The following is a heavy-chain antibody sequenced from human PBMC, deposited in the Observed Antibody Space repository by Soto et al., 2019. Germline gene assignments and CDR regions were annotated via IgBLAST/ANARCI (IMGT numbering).Heavy chain of an antibody. D-gene: IGHD3-22*01. CDR3: ARAKYPIVVALPTTVFDI. CDR1: GYTFTGYY. J-gene: IGHJ3*02. CDR2: INPNSGGT. V-gene: IGHV1-2*04. Sequence: ASVKVSCKASGYTFTGYYMHWVRQAPGQGLEWMGWINPNSGGTNYAQKFQGWVTMTRDTSISTAYMELSRLRSDDTAVYYCARAKYPIVVALPTTVFDICAQGTLVTGSS.